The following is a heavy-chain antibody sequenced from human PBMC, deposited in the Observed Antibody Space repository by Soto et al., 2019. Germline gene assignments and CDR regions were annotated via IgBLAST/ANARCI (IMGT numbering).Heavy chain of an antibody. CDR2: IYYSGST. Sequence: ASETLSLTCTVSGGSISSGDYYWSWIRQPPGKGLEWIGYIYYSGSTYYNPSLKSRVTISVDTSKNQFSLKLSSVTAADTAVYYCARLGGYCSSTSCYGYYGMDVWGQGTTVTVSS. J-gene: IGHJ6*02. CDR3: ARLGGYCSSTSCYGYYGMDV. V-gene: IGHV4-30-4*01. CDR1: GGSISSGDYY. D-gene: IGHD2-2*01.